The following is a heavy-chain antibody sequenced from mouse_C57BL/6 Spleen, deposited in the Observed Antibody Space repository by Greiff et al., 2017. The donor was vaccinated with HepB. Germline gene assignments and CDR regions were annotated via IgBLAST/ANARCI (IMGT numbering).Heavy chain of an antibody. J-gene: IGHJ2*01. D-gene: IGHD2-3*01. V-gene: IGHV3-6*01. Sequence: EVQVVESGPGLVKPSQSLSLTCSVTGYSITSGYYWNWIRQFPGNKLEWMGYISYDGSNNYNPSLKNRISITRDTSKNPFFLKLNSVTTEDTATYYCARDGYYGNYVDYWGQGTTLTVSS. CDR1: GYSITSGYY. CDR2: ISYDGSN. CDR3: ARDGYYGNYVDY.